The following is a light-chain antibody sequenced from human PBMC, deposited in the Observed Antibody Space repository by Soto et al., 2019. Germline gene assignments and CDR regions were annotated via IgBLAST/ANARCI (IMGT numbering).Light chain of an antibody. CDR1: QSIRNI. Sequence: EIVLTQSPGTLSLSPGEGATLSCRASQSIRNIVAWYQQKPGQAPRLLIHGASTRATGIPARFSGSGSGTEFTLTISSLQSEDFAVYYCQQYKSSPRTFGEGTKVDIK. V-gene: IGKV3-15*01. CDR3: QQYKSSPRT. CDR2: GAS. J-gene: IGKJ4*01.